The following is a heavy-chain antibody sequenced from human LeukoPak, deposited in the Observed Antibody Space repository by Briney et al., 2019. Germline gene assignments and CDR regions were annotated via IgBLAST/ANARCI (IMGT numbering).Heavy chain of an antibody. CDR1: GYSISSGYY. CDR2: NYQSGST. J-gene: IGHJ4*02. D-gene: IGHD3-16*01. CDR3: VRRVGWGYYFDY. V-gene: IGHV4-38-2*01. Sequence: SETLSLICAVSGYSISSGYYWGWIRQPPGNGLEWIGSNYQSGSTYYNPSLKSRVTISVDTSKNQFSLKLRSVTAADTAVYYCVRRVGWGYYFDYWGQGTLVTVSS.